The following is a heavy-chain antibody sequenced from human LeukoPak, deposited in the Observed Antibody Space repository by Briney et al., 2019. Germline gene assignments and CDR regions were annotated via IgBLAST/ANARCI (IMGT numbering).Heavy chain of an antibody. CDR3: ARGGYCSGGSCYWDHYYYYYMDV. CDR2: MNPNSGNT. CDR1: GYTFTSYD. V-gene: IGHV1-8*01. Sequence: GASVKVSCKASGYTFTSYDINWVRQATGQGLEWMGWMNPNSGNTGYAQKFQGRVTMTRNTSISTAYMELSSLRSEDTAVYYCARGGYCSGGSCYWDHYYYYYMDVWGKGTTVTVSS. J-gene: IGHJ6*03. D-gene: IGHD2-15*01.